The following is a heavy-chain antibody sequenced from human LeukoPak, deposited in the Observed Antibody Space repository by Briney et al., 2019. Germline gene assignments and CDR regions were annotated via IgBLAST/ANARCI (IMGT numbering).Heavy chain of an antibody. Sequence: GASVKVSCKASGYTYTSYGISWVRQAPGQGLEWMGWISAYNGNTNYAQKLQGRVTMTTDTSTSTAYMELRSLRSDDTAVYYCARDYCSGGSCYSGYFQHWGQGTLVTVSS. V-gene: IGHV1-18*01. J-gene: IGHJ1*01. CDR2: ISAYNGNT. D-gene: IGHD2-15*01. CDR3: ARDYCSGGSCYSGYFQH. CDR1: GYTYTSYG.